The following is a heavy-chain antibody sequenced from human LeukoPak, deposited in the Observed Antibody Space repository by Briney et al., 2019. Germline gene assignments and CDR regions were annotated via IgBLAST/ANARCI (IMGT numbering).Heavy chain of an antibody. D-gene: IGHD2-21*01. CDR3: VRDRRFPDDVFDI. J-gene: IGHJ3*02. V-gene: IGHV3-23*01. CDR1: GFSFSSYA. Sequence: GGSLRLSCAASGFSFSSYAMNWVRQAPGKGLKWVSAISSRSDGTWNVDSVRGRFTISRDNSKNTLYLQMNSLRAEDTALYYCVRDRRFPDDVFDIWGQGTMVTVSS. CDR2: ISSRSDGT.